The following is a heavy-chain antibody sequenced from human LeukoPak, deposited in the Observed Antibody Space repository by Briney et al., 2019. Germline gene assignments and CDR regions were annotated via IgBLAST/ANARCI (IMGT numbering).Heavy chain of an antibody. Sequence: GGSQRLSCAASGLTLSSYAMHWVRQAPGKGLEWVAVISYDGSNKYYADSVKGRFTISRDNSKNTLYLQMNSLRAEDTAVYYCARAAWRIVVVPAAMNYWGQGTLVTVSS. CDR1: GLTLSSYA. CDR2: ISYDGSNK. J-gene: IGHJ4*02. CDR3: ARAAWRIVVVPAAMNY. D-gene: IGHD2-2*01. V-gene: IGHV3-30*04.